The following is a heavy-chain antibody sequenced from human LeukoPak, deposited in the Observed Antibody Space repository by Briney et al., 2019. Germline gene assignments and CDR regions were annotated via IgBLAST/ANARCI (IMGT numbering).Heavy chain of an antibody. V-gene: IGHV3-30*12. J-gene: IGHJ4*02. CDR2: ISYDGSNK. CDR3: ATLSDAIAAAGTRNY. Sequence: GGSLRLSCAASGFTFSSFGMHWVRQAPGKGLEWVAVISYDGSNKYYADSVNGRFTISRDNSKNMLHLQVSSLRAEDTAVYYCATLSDAIAAAGTRNYWGQGTLVTVSS. CDR1: GFTFSSFG. D-gene: IGHD6-13*01.